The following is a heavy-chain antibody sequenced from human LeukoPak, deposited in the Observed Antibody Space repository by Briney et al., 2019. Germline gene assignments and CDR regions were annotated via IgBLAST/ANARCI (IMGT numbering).Heavy chain of an antibody. CDR2: INPNSGGT. CDR3: ARDGDYYETGRHYYMDV. J-gene: IGHJ6*03. V-gene: IGHV1-2*02. Sequence: ASVKVSCKASGYTFTGYYMHWVRQAPGQGLEGMGWINPNSGGTNYAQKFQGRVTMTRDTSISTAYMELSRLRSDDTAVYYCARDGDYYETGRHYYMDVWGKGTTVTISS. D-gene: IGHD3-22*01. CDR1: GYTFTGYY.